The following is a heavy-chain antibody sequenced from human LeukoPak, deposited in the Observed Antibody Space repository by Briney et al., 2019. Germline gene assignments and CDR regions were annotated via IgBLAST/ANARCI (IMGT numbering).Heavy chain of an antibody. V-gene: IGHV3-74*01. CDR3: ARVMYYYDSSGYGDY. CDR1: GFTFSSYW. CDR2: INSDGSST. D-gene: IGHD3-22*01. Sequence: GRSLRLSCAASGFTFSSYWMHWVRQAPGKGLVWVSRINSDGSSTSYADSVKGRFTISRDNAKNTLYLQMNSLRAEDTAVYYCARVMYYYDSSGYGDYWGQGTLVTVSS. J-gene: IGHJ4*02.